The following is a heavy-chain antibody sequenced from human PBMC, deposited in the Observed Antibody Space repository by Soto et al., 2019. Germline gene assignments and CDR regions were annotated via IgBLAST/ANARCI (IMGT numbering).Heavy chain of an antibody. J-gene: IGHJ3*02. CDR3: ARDRSDSSRADSFDI. CDR2: IYRGLTT. V-gene: IGHV3-53*01. Sequence: EVQLVESGGGLIQPGGSLRLSCAVSGFAVSDNYMSWVRQAPGKGLEWVSVIYRGLTTHYADYVKGRVTISRDDSKNTVYLQMNSLRADDTAVYYCARDRSDSSRADSFDIWGQGTVVTVSS. D-gene: IGHD6-25*01. CDR1: GFAVSDNY.